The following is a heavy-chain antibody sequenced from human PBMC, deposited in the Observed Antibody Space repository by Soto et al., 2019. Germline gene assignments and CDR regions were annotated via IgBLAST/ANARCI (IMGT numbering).Heavy chain of an antibody. CDR1: GFTFSSYA. V-gene: IGHV3-23*01. D-gene: IGHD3-3*01. Sequence: GSLRLSCAASGFTFSSYAMSWVRQAPGKGLEGVSAISGSGGSTYYADSVKGRFPISRDNSKNTLYLQMNSLRAEEPAVYYCAKVGSIFGVVIVSYYMDVWGKGTTVTVSS. CDR3: AKVGSIFGVVIVSYYMDV. CDR2: ISGSGGST. J-gene: IGHJ6*03.